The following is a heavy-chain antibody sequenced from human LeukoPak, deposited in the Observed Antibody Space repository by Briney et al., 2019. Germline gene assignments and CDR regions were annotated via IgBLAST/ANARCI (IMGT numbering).Heavy chain of an antibody. CDR2: IYYSGST. D-gene: IGHD3-10*01. CDR3: AGGFSGSASLYYYYYGMDV. CDR1: GGSISSYY. J-gene: IGHJ6*02. V-gene: IGHV4-59*08. Sequence: SETLSLTCTVSGGSISSYYWSWIRQPPGKGLEWIGYIYYSGSTNYNPSLKSRVTISVDTSKNQFPLKLSSVTAADTAVYYCAGGFSGSASLYYYYYGMDVWGQGTTVTVSS.